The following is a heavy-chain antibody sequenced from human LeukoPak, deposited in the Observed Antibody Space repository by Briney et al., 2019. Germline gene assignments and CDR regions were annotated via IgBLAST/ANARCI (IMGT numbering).Heavy chain of an antibody. J-gene: IGHJ3*02. V-gene: IGHV1-18*01. D-gene: IGHD3-22*01. CDR1: GYTLVNHG. CDR2: ITPYNDKT. Sequence: ASVKVSCKASGYTLVNHGITWVRQAPGQGLEWMGWITPYNDKTNYAQRFQGRLTMTTETSTNTAYMELRSLRADDTAIYYCAKDRSPGSDGSGYYPDAFTIWGQGTMVTVSS. CDR3: AKDRSPGSDGSGYYPDAFTI.